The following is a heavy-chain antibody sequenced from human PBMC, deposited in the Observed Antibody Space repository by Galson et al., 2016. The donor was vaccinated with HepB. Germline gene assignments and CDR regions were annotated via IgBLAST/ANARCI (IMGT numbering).Heavy chain of an antibody. CDR3: ARDFIGSSGSRNI. Sequence: SLRLSCAASGFTFSNYWMSWVRQAPGKGLEWVANIQEDGSVKDYVDSVKGRFVISRDNAKNSLYLEMHTLRAEDTALYYWARDFIGSSGSRNIWGQGTMVTVSS. V-gene: IGHV3-7*04. J-gene: IGHJ3*02. D-gene: IGHD3-22*01. CDR2: IQEDGSVK. CDR1: GFTFSNYW.